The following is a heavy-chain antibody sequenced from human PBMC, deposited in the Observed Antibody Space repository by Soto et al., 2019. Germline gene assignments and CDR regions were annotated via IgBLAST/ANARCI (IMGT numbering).Heavy chain of an antibody. CDR1: GYTFTSYY. V-gene: IGHV1-46*01. Sequence: GASVKVSCKASGYTFTSYYMHWVRQAPGQGLEWMGIINPSGGSTSYAQKFQGRVTMTRDTSTSTVYMELSSLRSEDTAVYYCARDLGGMATEDAFDIWGQGTMVTVSS. CDR3: ARDLGGMATEDAFDI. D-gene: IGHD3-3*01. J-gene: IGHJ3*02. CDR2: INPSGGST.